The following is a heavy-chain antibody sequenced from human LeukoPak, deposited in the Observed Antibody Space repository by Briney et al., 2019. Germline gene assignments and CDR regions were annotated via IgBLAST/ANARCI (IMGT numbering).Heavy chain of an antibody. CDR1: GGSISSSNYY. V-gene: IGHV4-39*01. CDR2: LYYSGST. J-gene: IGHJ4*02. Sequence: PSETLSLTCTVSGGSISSSNYYWGWIRQPPGEGLEWIGYLYYSGSTYYNPSLKSRVTMSVDTSKNQFSLKLSSVTAADTAVYYSARYYSGSYGFDYWGQGTLVTVPS. CDR3: ARYYSGSYGFDY. D-gene: IGHD1-26*01.